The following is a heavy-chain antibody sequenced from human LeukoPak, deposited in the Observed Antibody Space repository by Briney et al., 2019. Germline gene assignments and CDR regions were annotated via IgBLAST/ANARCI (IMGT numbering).Heavy chain of an antibody. CDR3: ARGYSYGYWAFDY. D-gene: IGHD5-18*01. Sequence: GSSVKVSCKXSGGTFSSYAISWVRQAPGQGLEWMGGIIPIFGTANYAQKFQGRVTIAADESTSTAYMELSSLRSEDTAVYYCARGYSYGYWAFDYWGQGTLVTVSS. V-gene: IGHV1-69*01. CDR1: GGTFSSYA. CDR2: IIPIFGTA. J-gene: IGHJ4*02.